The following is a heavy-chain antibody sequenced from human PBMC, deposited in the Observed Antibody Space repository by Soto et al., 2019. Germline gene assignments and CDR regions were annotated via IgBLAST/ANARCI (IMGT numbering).Heavy chain of an antibody. J-gene: IGHJ6*02. Sequence: EVQLLESGGGLAQPGGSLTLSCVASGFTFSDYAMSWVRQAPGKGLEWVSTITGGGAYTYSADSVEGRFTISRDNSKNTLYLQMNSLRAEDTAVYYCAKEVVVESAGRSHYYYYGLDVWGQGTTVTVSS. D-gene: IGHD2-2*01. CDR1: GFTFSDYA. V-gene: IGHV3-23*01. CDR3: AKEVVVESAGRSHYYYYGLDV. CDR2: ITGGGAYT.